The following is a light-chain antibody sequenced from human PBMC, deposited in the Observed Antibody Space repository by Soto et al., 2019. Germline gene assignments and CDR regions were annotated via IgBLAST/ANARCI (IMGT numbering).Light chain of an antibody. CDR3: QSYDSSLSGYV. CDR1: GSNIGAPYD. V-gene: IGLV1-40*01. Sequence: VLTQPPSLSGAPGQRVTISCTGSGSNIGAPYDVHWYQHLPGTAPKLLIYGSTNRPSGVPGRFSGSKSGTSASLAITGLQAEDEADYYCQSYDSSLSGYVFGAGTKLTVL. J-gene: IGLJ1*01. CDR2: GST.